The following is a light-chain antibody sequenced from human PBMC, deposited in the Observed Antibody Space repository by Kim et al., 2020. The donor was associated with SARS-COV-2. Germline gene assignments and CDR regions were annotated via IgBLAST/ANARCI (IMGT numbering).Light chain of an antibody. CDR1: QSIGGW. V-gene: IGKV1-5*01. CDR3: QQHNSYPTT. J-gene: IGKJ5*01. Sequence: IRLTQSPSTLSASVGDRVTITCRASQSIGGWLAWYQQKPGKAPKLLIYDASSVESGVPSRFSGSGSGTEFTLTISSLQPDDFATYYCQQHNSYPTTFGRGTRLEIK. CDR2: DAS.